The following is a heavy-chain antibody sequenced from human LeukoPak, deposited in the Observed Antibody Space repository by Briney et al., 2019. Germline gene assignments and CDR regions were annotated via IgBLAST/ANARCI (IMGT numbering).Heavy chain of an antibody. CDR3: AIQTGLDWYLDL. Sequence: KPSETLSLTCTVSGGSISSSSYYWGWIRQPPGKGLEWIGSIYYSGSTYYNPSLKSRVTISVDTSKNQFSLKLSSVTAADTAVYYCAIQTGLDWYLDLWGRGTLVTVSS. CDR1: GGSISSSSYY. CDR2: IYYSGST. D-gene: IGHD7-27*01. J-gene: IGHJ2*01. V-gene: IGHV4-39*01.